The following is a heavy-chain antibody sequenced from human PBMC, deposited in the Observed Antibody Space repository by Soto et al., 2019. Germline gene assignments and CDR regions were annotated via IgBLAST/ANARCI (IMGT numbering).Heavy chain of an antibody. J-gene: IGHJ4*02. CDR3: AKHYSSIWITDY. CDR2: ISYDGSNK. V-gene: IGHV3-30-3*02. D-gene: IGHD6-13*01. CDR1: GFTFSSYG. Sequence: GGSLRLSCAASGFTFSSYGMHWVRQAPGKRLEWVAIISYDGSNKYYADSVKGRFTISRDNSKNTLYLQMNSLRAEDTAVYYFAKHYSSIWITDYCGQGTLDTDCS.